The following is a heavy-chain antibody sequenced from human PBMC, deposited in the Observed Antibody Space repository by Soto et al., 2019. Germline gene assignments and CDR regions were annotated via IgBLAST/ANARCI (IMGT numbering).Heavy chain of an antibody. CDR2: ISGSGGST. D-gene: IGHD6-6*01. CDR1: GFTFSSYA. V-gene: IGHV3-23*01. J-gene: IGHJ6*02. CDR3: AKVGGEQLGHYYYYGMDV. Sequence: EVQLLESGGGLAQPGGSLTLSCAASGFTFSSYAMSWVRRAPGKGLEWVSAISGSGGSTHYADSVKGRFTVSRDNSKNTLYLQMNSLRAEDTAVYYCAKVGGEQLGHYYYYGMDVWGQGTTVTVSS.